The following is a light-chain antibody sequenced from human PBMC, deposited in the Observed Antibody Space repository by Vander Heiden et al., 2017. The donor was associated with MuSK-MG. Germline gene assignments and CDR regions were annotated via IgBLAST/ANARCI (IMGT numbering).Light chain of an antibody. CDR2: DVS. J-gene: IGLJ1*01. V-gene: IGLV2-11*01. Sequence: QSALTQPRSLSGSPGQSVTISCTGTSSDVGGYNYVSWYQQHPGKAPKLMIYDVSKRPSWVPDRFSGSKSGNTASLTISGLQAEDEADYYCCSYAGSYTFVFGTGTKVTVL. CDR3: CSYAGSYTFV. CDR1: SSDVGGYNY.